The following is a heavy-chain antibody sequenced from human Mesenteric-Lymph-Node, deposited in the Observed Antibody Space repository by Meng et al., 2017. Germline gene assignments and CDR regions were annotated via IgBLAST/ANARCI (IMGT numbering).Heavy chain of an antibody. CDR2: ISSGGVNK. V-gene: IGHV3-30*07. D-gene: IGHD2/OR15-2a*01. J-gene: IGHJ4*02. Sequence: GGSLRLSCVASGFAFSNYIMHWVRQSPGKGLEWVAVISSGGVNKYYADSVKGRFSISRDDSKNTLHLQMSSLRVEDTAVYYCAKSYNSASWRGFFDYWGQGTLVTVSS. CDR1: GFAFSNYI. CDR3: AKSYNSASWRGFFDY.